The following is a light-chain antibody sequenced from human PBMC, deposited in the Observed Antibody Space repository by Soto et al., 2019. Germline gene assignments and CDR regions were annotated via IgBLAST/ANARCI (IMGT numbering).Light chain of an antibody. V-gene: IGKV2-28*01. CDR2: LGS. J-gene: IGKJ2*01. CDR3: MQVLQTPYT. CDR1: QSLLHSNGYNY. Sequence: DIVMTQSPLSLPVTPGEPASISCRSSQSLLHSNGYNYLDWYLQKPGQSPQLLLYLGSHRASGVPDRFSGSGSGTDFTLKISRVEAEDVGVYYCMQVLQTPYTFGQGTKLEIK.